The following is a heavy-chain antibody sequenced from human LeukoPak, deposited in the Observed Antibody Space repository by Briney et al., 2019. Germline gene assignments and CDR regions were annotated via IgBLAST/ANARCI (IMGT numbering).Heavy chain of an antibody. V-gene: IGHV1-69*01. CDR3: ARRGSDCSGGNCYLGCAFDI. D-gene: IGHD2-15*01. CDR2: IIPIFGTG. Sequence: SVKVSCEASGGIFSSYAISWVRQAPGQGLEWMGGIIPIFGTGNYAQKFQGRVTITADESTSTAYMELSSLRSEDTAVYYCARRGSDCSGGNCYLGCAFDIWGQGTMVTISS. CDR1: GGIFSSYA. J-gene: IGHJ3*02.